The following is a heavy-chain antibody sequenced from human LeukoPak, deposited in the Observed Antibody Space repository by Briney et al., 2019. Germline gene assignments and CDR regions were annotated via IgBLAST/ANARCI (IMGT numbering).Heavy chain of an antibody. CDR3: SNKRDY. V-gene: IGHV3-7*01. J-gene: IGHJ4*02. CDR1: GFTFSSHW. Sequence: GGSLRLSCTASGFTFSSHWMTWVRQAPGKGLEWVANTNEAGSGQNYVGSVKGRFTVSRDNAKNSLYLQMNSLRVEDTAIYYCSNKRDYWGQGTLVTISS. CDR2: TNEAGSGQ.